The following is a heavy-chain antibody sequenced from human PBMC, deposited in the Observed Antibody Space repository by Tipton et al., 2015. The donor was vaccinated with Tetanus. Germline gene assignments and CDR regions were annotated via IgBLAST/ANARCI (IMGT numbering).Heavy chain of an antibody. CDR2: IYPGDSEA. CDR3: ARLPKHYSASGST. D-gene: IGHD3-10*01. J-gene: IGHJ5*02. V-gene: IGHV5-51*01. Sequence: QLVQSGAELKKPGESLKISCKGSGHNSRSYWVSWVRQMPGKGLEWMGIIYPGDSEATYNPSFQGQVTISADKSISTAYLQWTSLKPSDTAIYFCARLPKHYSASGSTWGQGTLVTVSS. CDR1: GHNSRSYW.